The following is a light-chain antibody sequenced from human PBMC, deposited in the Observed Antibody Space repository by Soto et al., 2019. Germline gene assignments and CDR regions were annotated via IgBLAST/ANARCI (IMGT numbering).Light chain of an antibody. CDR2: LGS. Sequence: DIVMTQSPLSLPVTPGEPASISCRSSQSLLHSNGYNYLDWYLQKPGQSPQLLIYLGSNRASGVPDRFSGGGSGTDFTLKISRVEAEDVGVYYCMQALQTPHFGPGTKVDIK. CDR1: QSLLHSNGYNY. CDR3: MQALQTPH. V-gene: IGKV2-28*01. J-gene: IGKJ3*01.